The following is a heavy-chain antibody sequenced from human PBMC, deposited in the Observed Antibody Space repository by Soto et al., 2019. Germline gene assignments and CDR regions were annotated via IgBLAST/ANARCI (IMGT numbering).Heavy chain of an antibody. J-gene: IGHJ4*02. V-gene: IGHV3-30-3*01. CDR1: GFTFSIYA. CDR3: ARENTYDSGVYYSASFDY. CDR2: ISYDGSNK. Sequence: GGSLRLSCAASGFTFSIYAMHWVCQAPGKGLEWVAVISYDGSNKYYADSVKGRFTISRDNSKNTPYLQMNSLRAEDTAVFYCARENTYDSGVYYSASFDYGGQGTLVPLSS. D-gene: IGHD3-22*01.